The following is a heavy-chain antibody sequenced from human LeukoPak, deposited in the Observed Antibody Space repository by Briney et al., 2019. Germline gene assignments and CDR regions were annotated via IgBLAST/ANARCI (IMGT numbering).Heavy chain of an antibody. D-gene: IGHD6-13*01. CDR2: ISGSGGST. V-gene: IGHV3-23*01. CDR3: ARDSDSSSGDY. J-gene: IGHJ4*02. Sequence: GGSLRLSCAASGFTFSSYAMSWVCQAPGKGLEWVSAISGSGGSTYYADSVKGRFTISRDNSKNTLYLQMGSLRAEDMAVYYCARDSDSSSGDYWGQGTLVTVSS. CDR1: GFTFSSYA.